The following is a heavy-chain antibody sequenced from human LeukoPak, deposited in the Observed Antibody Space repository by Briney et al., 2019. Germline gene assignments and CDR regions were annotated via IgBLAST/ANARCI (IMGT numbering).Heavy chain of an antibody. V-gene: IGHV3-30*04. CDR2: ISYDGSNK. J-gene: IGHJ6*03. Sequence: GGSLRLSCAASGFTFSSYAMHWVRQAPGKGLEWVAVISYDGSNKYYADSVKGRFTISRDNSKNTLYLQMNSLRAEDTAVYYCARVGTLWFGEFWDRGTADMDVWGKGTTVTVSS. D-gene: IGHD3-10*01. CDR1: GFTFSSYA. CDR3: ARVGTLWFGEFWDRGTADMDV.